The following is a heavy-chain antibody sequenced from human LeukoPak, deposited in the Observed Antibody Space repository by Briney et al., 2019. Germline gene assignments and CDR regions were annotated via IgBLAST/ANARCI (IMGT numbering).Heavy chain of an antibody. D-gene: IGHD4-17*01. Sequence: GGSLRLSCAASGSGFTFSSHAMSWVRQAPGKGLEWVSGISGSGDKTYYTDSVKGRFTISRDNSKNTVYLQMNSLRAEDTAVYYCAKEGPFYGDRTFDYWGQGTLLTVSS. V-gene: IGHV3-23*01. J-gene: IGHJ4*02. CDR2: ISGSGDKT. CDR1: GSGFTFSSHA. CDR3: AKEGPFYGDRTFDY.